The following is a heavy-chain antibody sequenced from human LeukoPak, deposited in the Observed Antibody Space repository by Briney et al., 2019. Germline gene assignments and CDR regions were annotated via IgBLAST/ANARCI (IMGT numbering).Heavy chain of an antibody. J-gene: IGHJ4*02. Sequence: SSVKVSCKASGGTFSSYAINWVRQAPGQGLEWMGRIIPIFGTANYAQKFQGRVTITTDESTSTAYMELSSLRSEDTAVYYCARDRSSGWYGGGYDYWGQGTLVTVSS. V-gene: IGHV1-69*05. CDR1: GGTFSSYA. CDR3: ARDRSSGWYGGGYDY. CDR2: IIPIFGTA. D-gene: IGHD6-19*01.